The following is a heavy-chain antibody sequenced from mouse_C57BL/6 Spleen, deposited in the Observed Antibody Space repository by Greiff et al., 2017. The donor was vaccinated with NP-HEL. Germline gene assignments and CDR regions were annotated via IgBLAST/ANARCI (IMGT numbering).Heavy chain of an antibody. CDR1: GYTFTSYW. CDR2: IDPSDSYT. J-gene: IGHJ2*01. Sequence: QVHVKQPGAELVKPGASVKLSCKASGYTFTSYWMQWVKQRPGQGLEWIGEIDPSDSYTNYNQKFKGKATLTVDTSSSTAYMQLSSLTSEDSAVYYCARRDYWGQGTTLTVSS. V-gene: IGHV1-50*01. CDR3: ARRDY.